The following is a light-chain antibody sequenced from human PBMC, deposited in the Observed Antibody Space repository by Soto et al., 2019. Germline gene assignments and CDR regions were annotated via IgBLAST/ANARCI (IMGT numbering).Light chain of an antibody. CDR1: QSLVYSGGDTY. CDR3: MQGSHWPPT. CDR2: RVS. Sequence: VQAQSPLSLPVTLGQPASISFRSNQSLVYSGGDTYLNWFQQRPGQSPRRLIYRVSNRDAGVPDRFSGSGSGAEFTLKISRVQAEDFGVYYCMQGSHWPPTFGQGTKVDIK. J-gene: IGKJ1*01. V-gene: IGKV2-30*01.